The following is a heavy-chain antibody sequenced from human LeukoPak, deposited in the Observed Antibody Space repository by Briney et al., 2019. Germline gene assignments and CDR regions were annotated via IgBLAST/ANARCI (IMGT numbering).Heavy chain of an antibody. Sequence: SETLSLTCTVSGGSISSSSYYWGWIRQPPGKGLEWIGSIYYSGSTYYNPSLKSRVTISVDTSKNQFSLKLSSVTAADTAVYYCARVAEFTIFGVVIFYYYYMDVWGKGTTVTVSS. CDR1: GGSISSSSYY. D-gene: IGHD3-3*01. CDR3: ARVAEFTIFGVVIFYYYYMDV. J-gene: IGHJ6*03. V-gene: IGHV4-39*01. CDR2: IYYSGST.